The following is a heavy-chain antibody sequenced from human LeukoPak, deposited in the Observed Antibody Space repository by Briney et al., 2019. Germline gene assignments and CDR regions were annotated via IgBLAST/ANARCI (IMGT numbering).Heavy chain of an antibody. CDR2: INPSGGST. J-gene: IGHJ5*02. V-gene: IGHV1-46*01. Sequence: ASVKVSCKTSGSTFGSYAISWVRQAPGQGHEWMGIINPSGGSTSYAQKFQGRVTMTRDMSTSTVYMELSSLRSEDTAVYYCARGYYSNERPTVLWFDPWGQGTLVTVSS. CDR3: ARGYYSNERPTVLWFDP. D-gene: IGHD4-11*01. CDR1: GSTFGSYA.